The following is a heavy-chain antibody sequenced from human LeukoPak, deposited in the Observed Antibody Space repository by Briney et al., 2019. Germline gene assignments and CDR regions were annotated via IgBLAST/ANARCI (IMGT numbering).Heavy chain of an antibody. D-gene: IGHD3-16*02. Sequence: PGGSLRLSCAASGFTFSSYWMSWVRQAPGKGLEWVANIKHDGSEKYYVDSMKGRFTISRDNAKNSLYLQMNSLRAEDTAVYYCARVPAGVIGMKDAFDIWGQGTMVTVSS. CDR3: ARVPAGVIGMKDAFDI. CDR1: GFTFSSYW. CDR2: IKHDGSEK. V-gene: IGHV3-7*01. J-gene: IGHJ3*02.